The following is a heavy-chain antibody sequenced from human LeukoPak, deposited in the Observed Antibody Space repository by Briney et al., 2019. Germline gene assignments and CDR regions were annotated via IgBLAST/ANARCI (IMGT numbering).Heavy chain of an antibody. D-gene: IGHD2-8*01. Sequence: SQTLSLTCTVSGGSISSGDYYWSWIRQPPGKGLEWIGYMYNSGSTKYNPSLKSRVTISVDTSKNQFSLKLTSVTAADTAVYYCTRSTNLEAFDIWGQGTMVTVSS. CDR2: MYNSGST. J-gene: IGHJ3*02. V-gene: IGHV4-61*08. CDR1: GGSISSGDYY. CDR3: TRSTNLEAFDI.